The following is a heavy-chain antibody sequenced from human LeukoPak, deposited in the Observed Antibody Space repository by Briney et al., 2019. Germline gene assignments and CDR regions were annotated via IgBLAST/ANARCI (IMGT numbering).Heavy chain of an antibody. Sequence: GASVKVSCKASGYTFTGYYMHWVRQAPGQGLEWMGWINPNSGGTNYAPKFQGRVTMTRDTSISTAYMELSRLRSDDTAVYYCARDPSYNLNWFDPWGQGTLVTVSS. CDR2: INPNSGGT. V-gene: IGHV1-2*02. CDR3: ARDPSYNLNWFDP. D-gene: IGHD1-14*01. J-gene: IGHJ5*02. CDR1: GYTFTGYY.